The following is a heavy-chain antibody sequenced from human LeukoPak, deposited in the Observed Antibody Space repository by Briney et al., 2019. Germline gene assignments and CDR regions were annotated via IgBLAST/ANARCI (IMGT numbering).Heavy chain of an antibody. Sequence: GGSLRLSCAASGFTFSSYAMSWVRQAPGKGLEWVSAISGSGGSTYYADSVKGRFTISRDNSKNTLYLQMNSLRAEDTAVYYCAKDPDYYGDCDYFDYWGQGTLVTVSS. CDR1: GFTFSSYA. D-gene: IGHD4-17*01. V-gene: IGHV3-23*01. J-gene: IGHJ4*02. CDR3: AKDPDYYGDCDYFDY. CDR2: ISGSGGST.